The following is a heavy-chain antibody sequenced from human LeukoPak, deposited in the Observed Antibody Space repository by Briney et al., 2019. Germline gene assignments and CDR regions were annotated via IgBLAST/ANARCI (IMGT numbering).Heavy chain of an antibody. D-gene: IGHD6-13*01. V-gene: IGHV3-23*01. CDR1: GFTFSSYA. J-gene: IGHJ3*02. CDR3: AKDGPLTQYSSSWYDDAFDI. CDR2: ISGSGGST. Sequence: GGSLRLSCAASGFTFSSYAMSWVRQAPGKWLEWVSAISGSGGSTYYADSVKGRFTISRDNSKNTLYLQMNSLRAEDTAVYYCAKDGPLTQYSSSWYDDAFDIWGQGTMVTVSS.